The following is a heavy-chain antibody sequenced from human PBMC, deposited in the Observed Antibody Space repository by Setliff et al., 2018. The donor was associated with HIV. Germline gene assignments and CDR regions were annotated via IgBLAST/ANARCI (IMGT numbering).Heavy chain of an antibody. CDR1: GYTFIDYF. Sequence: ASVKVSCKASGYTFIDYFIHWVRQAPGQGLEWMGWINTNTGNPTYAQGFTGRFVFSLDTSVSTAYLQISSLKAEDTAVYYCARDLFALEIGGGWAVDYWGQGTLVTVSS. V-gene: IGHV7-4-1*02. CDR3: ARDLFALEIGGGWAVDY. D-gene: IGHD3-10*01. J-gene: IGHJ4*02. CDR2: INTNTGNP.